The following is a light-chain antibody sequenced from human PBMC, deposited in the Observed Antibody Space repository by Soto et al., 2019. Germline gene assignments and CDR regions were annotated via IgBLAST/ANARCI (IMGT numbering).Light chain of an antibody. J-gene: IGKJ2*01. CDR3: QQYGSSSST. Sequence: IVLTQSPGTLSLSPGERATLSCRASQSVSRNNLAWYQQKSGQAPRLLIYGASSRSTGIPDRFSGSGSGTDFTLTISRLEPEDFAVYYCQQYGSSSSTFGQGTKVEIK. V-gene: IGKV3-20*01. CDR2: GAS. CDR1: QSVSRNN.